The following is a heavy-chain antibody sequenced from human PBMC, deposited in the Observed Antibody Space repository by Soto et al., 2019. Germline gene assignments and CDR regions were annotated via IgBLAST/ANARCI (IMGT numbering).Heavy chain of an antibody. CDR2: ISYDGTNQ. CDR1: GFTFRNYP. D-gene: IGHD2-15*01. Sequence: HVHLVESGGGVVQPETSLRLSCTVSGFTFRNYPMHWVRQAPGKGLEWVAVISYDGTNQYYTHSVKGRFTISRDNSKNTLYLVMNSLRPEDTAVYYCARDSTLGYYYGLDVWGQGTTVTVSS. J-gene: IGHJ6*02. CDR3: ARDSTLGYYYGLDV. V-gene: IGHV3-30-3*01.